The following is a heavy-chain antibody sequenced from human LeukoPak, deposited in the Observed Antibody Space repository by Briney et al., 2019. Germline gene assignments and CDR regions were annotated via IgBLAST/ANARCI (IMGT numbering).Heavy chain of an antibody. D-gene: IGHD3-3*01. CDR3: ARLSRDFWSGPDDYYYMDV. J-gene: IGHJ6*03. CDR1: GGSISSSSYY. CDR2: IYYSGGT. Sequence: PSETLSLTCTVSGGSISSSSYYWGWIRQPPGKGLEWIGSIYYSGGTYYNPSLKSRVTISVDTSKNQFSLKLSSVTAADTAVYYCARLSRDFWSGPDDYYYMDVWGKGTTVTVSS. V-gene: IGHV4-39*01.